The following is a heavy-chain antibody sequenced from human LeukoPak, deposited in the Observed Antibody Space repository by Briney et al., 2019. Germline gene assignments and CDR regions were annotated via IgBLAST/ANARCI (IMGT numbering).Heavy chain of an antibody. CDR3: ARGGVPNWFDP. V-gene: IGHV3-53*01. Sequence: GGSLRLSCAASGFTLSDHFMDWVRQAPGKGLEWVSVIYSGGSTYYAESVKGRFTISRDNSNNTLYLQMNSLRAEDTAVYYCARGGVPNWFDPWGQGTLVTVSS. J-gene: IGHJ5*02. D-gene: IGHD6-6*01. CDR2: IYSGGST. CDR1: GFTLSDHF.